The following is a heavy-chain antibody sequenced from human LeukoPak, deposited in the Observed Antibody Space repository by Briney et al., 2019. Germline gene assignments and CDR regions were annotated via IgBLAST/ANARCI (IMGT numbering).Heavy chain of an antibody. D-gene: IGHD3-22*01. CDR1: GFIFSSYE. CDR3: ARDLGQYYDTSDNWFDP. Sequence: PGGSLRLSCAASGFIFSSYEMNWVRQAPGKGLVWVSRINSDGINTSYADSVKGRFTISRDNAKNTLNLQMNSLRAEDTAVYYCARDLGQYYDTSDNWFDPWGQGTLVTVSS. CDR2: INSDGINT. V-gene: IGHV3-74*01. J-gene: IGHJ5*02.